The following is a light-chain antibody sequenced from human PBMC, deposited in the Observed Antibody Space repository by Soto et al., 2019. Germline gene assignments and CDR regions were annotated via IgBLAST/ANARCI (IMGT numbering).Light chain of an antibody. Sequence: EIVLTQSPGTLSLSPGERATLSCRASHSLSFTYLAWYQQKPGLAPRLLIYGASTRATGIPDRFSGSGSGTDFTLTISRLEPEDFAVYYCQQYDMSPSWSFGQGTKVDIK. CDR1: HSLSFTY. CDR2: GAS. CDR3: QQYDMSPSWS. V-gene: IGKV3-20*01. J-gene: IGKJ1*01.